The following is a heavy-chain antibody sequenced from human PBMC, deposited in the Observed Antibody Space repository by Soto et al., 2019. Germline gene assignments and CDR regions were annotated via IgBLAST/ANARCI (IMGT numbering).Heavy chain of an antibody. CDR1: GFTVNINY. Sequence: EVQLVESGGGLVQPGGSLRLSCAASGFTVNINYMSWVRQAPGKGLEWVSAIYSGGRTYYADSVKVRFTISRHSSKNTLYLQMNSLRAQDTSVYYCARDGRYSSGIDAFDIWCQWTTVTVSS. D-gene: IGHD6-19*01. CDR2: IYSGGRT. V-gene: IGHV3-53*04. CDR3: ARDGRYSSGIDAFDI. J-gene: IGHJ3*02.